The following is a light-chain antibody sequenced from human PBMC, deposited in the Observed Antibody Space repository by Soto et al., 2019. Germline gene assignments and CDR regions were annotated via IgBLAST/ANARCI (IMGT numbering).Light chain of an antibody. J-gene: IGKJ5*01. V-gene: IGKV3D-15*01. CDR2: GAS. CDR1: QSISIG. Sequence: EIVMTQSPATLSVSQGETATLSCRASQSISIGLAWYRQKPGQAPRLLIYGASTRASGTPARFSGSGSGTEFTLTISSLQSKNFGLYCCELNNRWPLIPVGQGTRREI. CDR3: ELNNRWPLIP.